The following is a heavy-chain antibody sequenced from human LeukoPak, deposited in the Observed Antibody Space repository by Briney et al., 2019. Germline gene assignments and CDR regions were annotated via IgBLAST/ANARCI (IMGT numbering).Heavy chain of an antibody. Sequence: SVKVSCKASGGTFSSYAISWVRQAPGQGLEWMGRIIPIFGTANYAQKFQGRVTITTDESTSTPYMELSSLRSEDTAVYYCARMASSYSSSSYWGQGTLVTVSS. J-gene: IGHJ4*02. CDR1: GGTFSSYA. V-gene: IGHV1-69*05. CDR3: ARMASSYSSSSY. CDR2: IIPIFGTA. D-gene: IGHD6-13*01.